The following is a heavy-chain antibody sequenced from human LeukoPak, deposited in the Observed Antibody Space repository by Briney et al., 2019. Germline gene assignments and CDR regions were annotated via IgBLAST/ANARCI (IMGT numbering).Heavy chain of an antibody. Sequence: ASVKVSCKASGYTFTSYYMHWVRQAPGQGLEWMGIINPSGGSTSYAQKFQGRVTITADKSTSTAYMELSSLRSEDRAVYYCARERGGGGYSDYWGQGTLVTVSS. CDR3: ARERGGGGYSDY. CDR1: GYTFTSYY. V-gene: IGHV1-46*01. J-gene: IGHJ4*02. D-gene: IGHD5-18*01. CDR2: INPSGGST.